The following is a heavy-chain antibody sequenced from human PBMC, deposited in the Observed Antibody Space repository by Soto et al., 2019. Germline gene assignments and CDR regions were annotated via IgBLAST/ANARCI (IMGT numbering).Heavy chain of an antibody. V-gene: IGHV3-21*01. CDR3: ARDLSYNWNDVGWFDP. CDR1: AFTLSSYS. Sequence: PGGSLRLSCAASAFTLSSYSMNWVRQAPGKGLEWVSSISSSSSYIYYADSVKGRFTISRDNAKNSLYLQMNSLRAEDTAVYYCARDLSYNWNDVGWFDPWGQGTLVTVSS. CDR2: ISSSSSYI. D-gene: IGHD1-1*01. J-gene: IGHJ5*02.